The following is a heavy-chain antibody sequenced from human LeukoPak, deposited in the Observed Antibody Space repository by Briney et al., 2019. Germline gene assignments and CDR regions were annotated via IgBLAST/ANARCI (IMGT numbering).Heavy chain of an antibody. Sequence: GASVKVSCKASGYTFTSYYMHWVRQAPGQGLEWMGIINPSGGSTSYAQKFQGRVTMTRDTSISTAYMELSRLRSDDTAVYYCARVGFDLTGPHDAFDIWGQGTMVTVSS. CDR1: GYTFTSYY. J-gene: IGHJ3*02. CDR3: ARVGFDLTGPHDAFDI. V-gene: IGHV1-46*01. CDR2: INPSGGST. D-gene: IGHD3-9*01.